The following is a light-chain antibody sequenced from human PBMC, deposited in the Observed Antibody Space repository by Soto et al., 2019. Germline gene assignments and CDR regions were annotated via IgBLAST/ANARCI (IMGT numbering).Light chain of an antibody. CDR3: QQFDDSVT. CDR2: GTS. Sequence: EIVLTQSPDTQSLSSGARATLSCRASHSVSRAYLAWYQQKPGQAPRLLIYGTSDRASGTPDRFSGSGSGTDFTLTISRLEPEDSAVYYCQQFDDSVTFGQGTRLEI. J-gene: IGKJ5*01. CDR1: HSVSRAY. V-gene: IGKV3-20*01.